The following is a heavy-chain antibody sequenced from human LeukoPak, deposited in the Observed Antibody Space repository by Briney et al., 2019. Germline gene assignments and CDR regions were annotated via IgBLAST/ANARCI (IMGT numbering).Heavy chain of an antibody. CDR2: MNPNSGNT. CDR3: AREDVVLVDAVRYYYYGMDV. V-gene: IGHV1-8*01. Sequence: ASVKVSCKASGYTFTSYDINWVRQATGQGLEWMGWMNPNSGNTGYAQKFQGRVTMTRNTSISTAYMEPSSLKSEDTAVYYCAREDVVLVDAVRYYYYGMDVWGQGTTVTVSS. CDR1: GYTFTSYD. D-gene: IGHD2-15*01. J-gene: IGHJ6*02.